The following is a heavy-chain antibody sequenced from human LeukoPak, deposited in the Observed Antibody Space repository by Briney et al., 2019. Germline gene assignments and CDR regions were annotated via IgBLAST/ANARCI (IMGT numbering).Heavy chain of an antibody. Sequence: PSETLSLTCTVSGGSISSGDYYWSWIRQPPGKGLEWIGYIYYSGSTYYNPSLKSRVTISVDTSKNQFSLKLSSVTAADTAVYYCARHSSGWYETHAFDIWGQGTMVTVSS. J-gene: IGHJ3*02. CDR3: ARHSSGWYETHAFDI. V-gene: IGHV4-30-4*08. D-gene: IGHD6-19*01. CDR2: IYYSGST. CDR1: GGSISSGDYY.